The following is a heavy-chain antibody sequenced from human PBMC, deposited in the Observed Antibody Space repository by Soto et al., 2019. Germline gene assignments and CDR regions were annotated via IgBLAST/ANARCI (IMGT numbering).Heavy chain of an antibody. Sequence: SGTLSLTCTVSGGSISNYYWSWIGQPPGRGLEWIGHIFSSGSTNYNPALKSRVTISVDTSKSQFSLKLSSVTAADTAVYYCAKDSGYNYGYFRWFDPWGQGTLVTVS. V-gene: IGHV4-59*01. CDR2: IFSSGST. J-gene: IGHJ5*02. D-gene: IGHD5-18*01. CDR1: GGSISNYY. CDR3: AKDSGYNYGYFRWFDP.